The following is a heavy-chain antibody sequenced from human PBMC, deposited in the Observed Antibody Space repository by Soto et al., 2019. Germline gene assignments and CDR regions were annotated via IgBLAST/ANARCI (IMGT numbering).Heavy chain of an antibody. V-gene: IGHV3-74*01. D-gene: IGHD4-17*01. Sequence: GGSLRLSCAASGFTFSSYWMHWVRQAPGKGLVWVSRINSDGSSTSYADYVKGRITISRDNAKNTLYLQMNSLRAEDTAVYYCARPSYGDFSALVDYWGQGTLVTVSS. J-gene: IGHJ4*02. CDR3: ARPSYGDFSALVDY. CDR2: INSDGSST. CDR1: GFTFSSYW.